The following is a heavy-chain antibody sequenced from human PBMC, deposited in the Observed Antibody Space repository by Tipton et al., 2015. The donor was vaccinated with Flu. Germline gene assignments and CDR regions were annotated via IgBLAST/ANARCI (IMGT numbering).Heavy chain of an antibody. Sequence: TLSLTCTVSGDSISSYYWSWIRQPAGKGLEWIGRIYTSGSTNYNASLKSRVTISVDTSKNQFSLKLSSVTAADTAVYYCATEYRGGGNRYYFDYWGQGTLVTVSS. V-gene: IGHV4-4*07. CDR1: GDSISSYY. J-gene: IGHJ4*02. CDR2: IYTSGST. CDR3: ATEYRGGGNRYYFDY. D-gene: IGHD4-23*01.